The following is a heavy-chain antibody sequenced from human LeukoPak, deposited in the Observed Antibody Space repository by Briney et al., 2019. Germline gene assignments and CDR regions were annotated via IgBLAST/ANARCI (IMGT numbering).Heavy chain of an antibody. V-gene: IGHV4-34*01. J-gene: IGHJ3*02. CDR3: AGLYYYGSGSTAFDI. Sequence: SETLSLTCAVYGGSFSGYYWSWIRQPPGKGLEWIGEINHSGSTNYNPSLKSRVTISVDTSKNQFSLKLSSVTAADTAVYYCAGLYYYGSGSTAFDIWGQGTMVTVSS. CDR1: GGSFSGYY. D-gene: IGHD3-10*01. CDR2: INHSGST.